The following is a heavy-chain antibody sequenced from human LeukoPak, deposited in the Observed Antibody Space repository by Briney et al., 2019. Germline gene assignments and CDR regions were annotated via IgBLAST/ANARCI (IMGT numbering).Heavy chain of an antibody. V-gene: IGHV4-59*12. J-gene: IGHJ4*02. D-gene: IGHD4-17*01. CDR3: ARSPALYGDYLYYFDY. Sequence: SETLSLTCTVSGGSISSYYWSWIRQPPGKGLEWIGYIYHSGSTYYNPSLKSRVTISVDRSKNQFSLKLSSVTAADTAVYYCARSPALYGDYLYYFDYWGQGTLVTVSS. CDR1: GGSISSYY. CDR2: IYHSGST.